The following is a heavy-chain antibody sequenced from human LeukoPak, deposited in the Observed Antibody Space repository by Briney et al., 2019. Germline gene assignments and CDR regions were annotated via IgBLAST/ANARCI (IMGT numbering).Heavy chain of an antibody. J-gene: IGHJ4*02. CDR1: GFTFRDYSDYW. D-gene: IGHD5-18*01. V-gene: IGHV3-7*01. CDR2: IKQDGSEK. Sequence: PGESLRLSCAASGFTFRDYSDYWMSWVRQAPGKGLEWVANIKQDGSEKYYVDSVKGRFTISRDNAKNSLFLQMNSLRAEDTAVYYCARVGRYSYAHNSWGQGTLVTVSS. CDR3: ARVGRYSYAHNS.